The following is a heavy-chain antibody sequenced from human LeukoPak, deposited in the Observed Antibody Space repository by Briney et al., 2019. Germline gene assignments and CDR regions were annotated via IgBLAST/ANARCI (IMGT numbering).Heavy chain of an antibody. CDR2: ITSSGGST. J-gene: IGHJ4*02. CDR1: GFTFSSYA. Sequence: QPGGSLRLSCAAPGFTFSSYAMNWVRQAPGGGLEWVSAITSSGGSTNYADSVKDRFTIFRDNSEKMVYLQMDSLSAEDTAIYYCVKDQGGYSSSSSDSWGQGTLVTVSS. D-gene: IGHD6-6*01. V-gene: IGHV3-23*01. CDR3: VKDQGGYSSSSSDS.